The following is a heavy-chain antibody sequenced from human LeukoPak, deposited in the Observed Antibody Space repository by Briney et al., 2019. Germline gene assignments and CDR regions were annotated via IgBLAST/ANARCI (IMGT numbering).Heavy chain of an antibody. V-gene: IGHV4-59*01. CDR2: IYYSGST. D-gene: IGHD3-10*01. CDR1: GGSISSYY. Sequence: PSETLSLTCTVSGGSISSYYWSWIRQPPGKGLEWIGYIYYSGSTNYNPSLKSRVTISVDTSKNQFSLKVSSVTAADTAVYYCARGIRAGDSYYYYNGMDVWGQGTTVTVSS. J-gene: IGHJ6*02. CDR3: ARGIRAGDSYYYYNGMDV.